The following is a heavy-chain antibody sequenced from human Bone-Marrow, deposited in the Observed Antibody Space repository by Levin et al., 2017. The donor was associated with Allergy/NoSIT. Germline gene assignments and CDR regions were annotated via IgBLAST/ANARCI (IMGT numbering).Heavy chain of an antibody. J-gene: IGHJ3*02. CDR1: GFTFSDYW. CDR3: ARDDLGSGGYYNACDI. Sequence: SCAASGFTFSDYWMTWVRQAPGKGLEWVADIKEDGTTKYYVDSVKGRFTISRDNAERSLYLQMNVLRAEDTAIYYCARDDLGSGGYYNACDIWGQGTMVTVSS. V-gene: IGHV3-7*01. CDR2: IKEDGTTK. D-gene: IGHD3-10*01.